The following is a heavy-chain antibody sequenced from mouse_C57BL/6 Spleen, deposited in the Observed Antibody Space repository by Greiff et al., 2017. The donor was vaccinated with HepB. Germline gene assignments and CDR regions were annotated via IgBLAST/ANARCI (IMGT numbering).Heavy chain of an antibody. CDR3: ARGDDYDVRGFAY. V-gene: IGHV1-82*01. CDR1: GYAFSSSW. D-gene: IGHD2-4*01. Sequence: QVQLKQSGPELVKPGASVKISCKASGYAFSSSWMNWVKQRPGKGLEWIGRIYPGDGDTNYNGKFKGKATLTADKSSSTAYMQLSSLTSEDSAVYFCARGDDYDVRGFAYWGQGTLVTVSA. J-gene: IGHJ3*01. CDR2: IYPGDGDT.